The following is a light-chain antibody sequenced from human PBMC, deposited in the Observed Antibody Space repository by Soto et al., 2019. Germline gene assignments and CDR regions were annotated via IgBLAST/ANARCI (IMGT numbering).Light chain of an antibody. CDR1: SSDVGGYNS. CDR3: SSYRTGGSYV. CDR2: DVT. Sequence: QSALTQPASVSGSPGLSIAISCTGTSSDVGGYNSVSWYQQHPGKAPKLVIYDVTSRPSGVSNRFSGSKSGNTASLTISGLQAVYEGDYYCSSYRTGGSYVFGTGTKLTVL. J-gene: IGLJ1*01. V-gene: IGLV2-14*01.